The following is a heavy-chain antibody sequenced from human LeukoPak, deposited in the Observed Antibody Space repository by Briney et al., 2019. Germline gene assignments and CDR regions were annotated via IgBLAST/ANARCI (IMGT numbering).Heavy chain of an antibody. Sequence: SETLSLTCTVSGGSISSYYWSWIRQPPGKGLEWIGYIYYSGSTNYNPSLKSRVTISVDTSNNQFSLKLSSVTAADTAVYYCARLTAAAAFWGQGTLVTVSS. CDR1: GGSISSYY. J-gene: IGHJ4*02. CDR3: ARLTAAAAF. D-gene: IGHD6-13*01. CDR2: IYYSGST. V-gene: IGHV4-59*08.